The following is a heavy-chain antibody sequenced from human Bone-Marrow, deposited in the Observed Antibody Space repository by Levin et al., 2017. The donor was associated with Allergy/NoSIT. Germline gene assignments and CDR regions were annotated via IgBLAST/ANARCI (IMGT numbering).Heavy chain of an antibody. D-gene: IGHD3-9*01. CDR1: GASIISGTYY. Sequence: LRLSCAVSGASIISGTYYWTWIRQPAGKGLQWIGRIYTSGSTDYNPSLKSRVAISLDTSKNQFSLKLSSVTAADTAVYYCAREGYDILSGYYNDLRCDYWGQGTLVTVSS. CDR2: IYTSGST. V-gene: IGHV4-61*02. CDR3: AREGYDILSGYYNDLRCDY. J-gene: IGHJ4*02.